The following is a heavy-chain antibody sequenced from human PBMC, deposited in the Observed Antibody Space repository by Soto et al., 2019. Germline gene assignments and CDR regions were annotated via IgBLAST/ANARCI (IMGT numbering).Heavy chain of an antibody. V-gene: IGHV4-59*02. J-gene: IGHJ5*02. CDR2: MHYTGIT. CDR3: ARGPRVAPRNWFDP. D-gene: IGHD5-12*01. CDR1: GDSVTSHY. Sequence: SETLSLTCSFSGDSVTSHYLTWIRQSPEKGLEWIGYMHYTGITHYNPSIKSRLTISVDTSKNQFTLQLSSVTAADTAVYYCARGPRVAPRNWFDPWGQGTLVTVSS.